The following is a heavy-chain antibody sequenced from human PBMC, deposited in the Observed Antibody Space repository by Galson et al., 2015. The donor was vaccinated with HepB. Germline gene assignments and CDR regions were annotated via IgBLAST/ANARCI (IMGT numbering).Heavy chain of an antibody. D-gene: IGHD3-22*01. Sequence: SLRLSCAASGFTFSSYAMHWVRQAPGKGLEWVAVISYDGSNKYYADSVKGRFTISRDNSKNTLYLQMNSLRAEDTAVYYCARDLDTTMIVVRGGGLDYWGQGTLVTVSS. CDR2: ISYDGSNK. CDR3: ARDLDTTMIVVRGGGLDY. CDR1: GFTFSSYA. V-gene: IGHV3-30-3*01. J-gene: IGHJ4*02.